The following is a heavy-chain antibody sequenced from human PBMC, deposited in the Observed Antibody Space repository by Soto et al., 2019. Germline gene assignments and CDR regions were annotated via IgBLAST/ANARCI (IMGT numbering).Heavy chain of an antibody. V-gene: IGHV4-34*01. CDR3: ARGIGYYGSGSYYTPNFDY. Sequence: SETLSLTCAVYGGSFSGYYWSWIRQPPGKGLEWIGEINHSGSTNYNPSLKSRVTISVDTSKNQFSLKLSSVTAADTAVYYCARGIGYYGSGSYYTPNFDYWGQGTLVTVSS. CDR1: GGSFSGYY. D-gene: IGHD3-10*01. J-gene: IGHJ4*02. CDR2: INHSGST.